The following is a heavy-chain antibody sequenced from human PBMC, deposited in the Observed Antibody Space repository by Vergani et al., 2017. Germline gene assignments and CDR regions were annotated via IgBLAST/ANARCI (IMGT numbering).Heavy chain of an antibody. V-gene: IGHV1-18*04. CDR3: ARDASAVTTGRGVDY. J-gene: IGHJ4*02. CDR1: GYSISSGY. Sequence: QVQLQESGPGLVKPSETLSLTCAVSGYSISSGYYWGWIRQPPGKGLEWMGWISAYNGNTNYAQKLQGRVTMTTDTSTSTAYMELRSLRSDDPAVYYCARDASAVTTGRGVDYWGQGTLVTVSS. D-gene: IGHD4-11*01. CDR2: ISAYNGNT.